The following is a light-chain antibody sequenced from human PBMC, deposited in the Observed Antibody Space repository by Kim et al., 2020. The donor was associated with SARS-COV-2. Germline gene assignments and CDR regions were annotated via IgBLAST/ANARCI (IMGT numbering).Light chain of an antibody. Sequence: DVVLTQSPLSLPVTLGQSASISCKSSQNLVYSDGNTYLNWLHQKPGQSPRRLIYDVSSRDSGVPERFSGTGSGTDFTLKISRVEAEDVGVYYCKQGKRRPRTFGQGTRLDIK. J-gene: IGKJ1*01. CDR3: KQGKRRPRT. CDR1: QNLVYSDGNTY. CDR2: DVS. V-gene: IGKV2-30*01.